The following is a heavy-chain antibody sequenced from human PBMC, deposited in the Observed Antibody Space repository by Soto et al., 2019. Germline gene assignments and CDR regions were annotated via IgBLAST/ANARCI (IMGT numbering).Heavy chain of an antibody. CDR2: IYPGDSDT. J-gene: IGHJ6*02. CDR3: ARTSAAGKYYYGMDV. D-gene: IGHD6-13*01. V-gene: IGHV5-51*01. Sequence: GESLKISCKGSGYSFTSYWIGWVRQMPGKGLEWMGIIYPGDSDTRYSPSFQGQVTVSADKSISTAYLQWSSLKASDTAMYYCARTSAAGKYYYGMDVWGQGTTVTISS. CDR1: GYSFTSYW.